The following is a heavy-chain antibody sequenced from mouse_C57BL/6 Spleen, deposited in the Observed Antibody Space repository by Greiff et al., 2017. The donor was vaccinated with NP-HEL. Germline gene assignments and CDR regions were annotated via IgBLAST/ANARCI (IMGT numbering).Heavy chain of an antibody. D-gene: IGHD4-1*01. Sequence: EVQRVESGGDLVKPGGSLKLSCAASGFTFSSYGMSWVRQTPDKRLEWVATISSGGSYTYYPDSVKGRFTISRDNAKNTLYLQMSSLKSEDTAMYYCARLRTGTDFDYWGQGTTLTVSS. J-gene: IGHJ2*01. V-gene: IGHV5-6*01. CDR2: ISSGGSYT. CDR1: GFTFSSYG. CDR3: ARLRTGTDFDY.